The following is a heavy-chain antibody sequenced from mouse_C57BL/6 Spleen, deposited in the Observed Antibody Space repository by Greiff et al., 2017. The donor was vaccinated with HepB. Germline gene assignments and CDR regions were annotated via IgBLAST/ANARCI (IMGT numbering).Heavy chain of an antibody. D-gene: IGHD3-1*01. V-gene: IGHV1-82*01. CDR3: ARSGASGPYFDY. CDR2: IYPGDGDT. CDR1: GYAFSSPW. Sequence: VQLQQSGPELVKPGASVKISCKASGYAFSSPWMNWVKQRPGKGLEWIGRIYPGDGDTNYNGKFKGKATLTADKSSSTAYMQLSSLTSEDSAVYFCARSGASGPYFDYWGQGTTLTVSS. J-gene: IGHJ2*01.